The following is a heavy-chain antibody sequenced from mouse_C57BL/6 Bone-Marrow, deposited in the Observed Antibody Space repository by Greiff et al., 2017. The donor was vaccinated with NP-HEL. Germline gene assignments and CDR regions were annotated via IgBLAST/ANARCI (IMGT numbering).Heavy chain of an antibody. J-gene: IGHJ3*01. D-gene: IGHD2-1*01. V-gene: IGHV1-64*01. Sequence: VQLQQPGAELVKPGASVKLSCKASGYTFTSYWMHWVKQRPGQGLEWIGMIHPNSGSTNYNKKFKSKAKLTVDKSSSTAYMQLSSLTSEDSAVYYCARKEGNSWFAYWGQGTLVTVSA. CDR1: GYTFTSYW. CDR3: ARKEGNSWFAY. CDR2: IHPNSGST.